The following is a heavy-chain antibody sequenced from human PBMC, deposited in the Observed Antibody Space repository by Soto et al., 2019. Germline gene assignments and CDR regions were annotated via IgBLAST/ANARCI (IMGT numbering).Heavy chain of an antibody. CDR1: GGRFTTSW. Sequence: GEPLKISCEGSGGRFTTSWIGCVRQMPGKGLEWMGIIFPADSDTRYSPSFQGQVTISADKSINTAYLQWSSLKASDTAMYYCARPYSSSSSGWGQGTLVTVSS. CDR3: ARPYSSSSSG. D-gene: IGHD6-6*01. J-gene: IGHJ4*02. CDR2: IFPADSDT. V-gene: IGHV5-51*01.